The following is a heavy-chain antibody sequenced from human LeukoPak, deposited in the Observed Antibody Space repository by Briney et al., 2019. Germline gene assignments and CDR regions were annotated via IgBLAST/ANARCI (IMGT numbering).Heavy chain of an antibody. CDR2: ISGSGGST. CDR3: ATSGYYYRGAFDY. V-gene: IGHV3-23*01. CDR1: GFTFSSYA. J-gene: IGHJ4*02. Sequence: GGSLRLSCAASGFTFSSYAMSWVRQAPGKGLEWVSAISGSGGSTYYADSVKGRFTISRDNSKNTLYLQMNSLRAEDTAVFYCATSGYYYRGAFDYWGQGTLVPVSS. D-gene: IGHD3-22*01.